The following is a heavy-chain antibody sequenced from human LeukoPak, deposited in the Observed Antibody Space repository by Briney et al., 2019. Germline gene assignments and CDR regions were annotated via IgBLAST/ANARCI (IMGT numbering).Heavy chain of an antibody. D-gene: IGHD3-22*01. CDR1: GGSFSGYY. CDR3: ARTRIGRFDP. V-gene: IGHV4-34*01. J-gene: IGHJ5*02. CDR2: INHSGSA. Sequence: SETLSLTCAVYGGSFSGYYWSWIRQPPGKGLEWIGEINHSGSANYNPSLKSRVTISVDTSKNQFSLKLSSVTAADTAVYYCARTRIGRFDPWGQGTLVTVSS.